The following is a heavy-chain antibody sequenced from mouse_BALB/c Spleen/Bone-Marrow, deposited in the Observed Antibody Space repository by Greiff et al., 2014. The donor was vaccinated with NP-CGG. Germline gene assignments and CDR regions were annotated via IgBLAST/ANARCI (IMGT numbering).Heavy chain of an antibody. J-gene: IGHJ3*01. CDR2: INPGSGGI. Sequence: VKLVESGVELVRPGTSVKVSCKASGYAFTNYWIEWVKQRPGQGLEWIGVINPGSGGINYNEKFKGKAALTADKSSNTAYMQLSSLTSDGSAVYFCARELGRGFAYWGQGTLVTVSA. CDR3: ARELGRGFAY. CDR1: GYAFTNYW. D-gene: IGHD4-1*01. V-gene: IGHV1-54*01.